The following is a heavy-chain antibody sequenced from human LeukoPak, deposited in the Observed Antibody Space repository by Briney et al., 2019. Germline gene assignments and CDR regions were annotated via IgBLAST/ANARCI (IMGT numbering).Heavy chain of an antibody. CDR3: ARFMAIVSYFDY. CDR1: GGSISSYY. D-gene: IGHD3-16*02. V-gene: IGHV4-59*01. CDR2: IYYSGST. J-gene: IGHJ4*02. Sequence: PSETLSLTCTVSGGSISSYYWSWIRQPPGKGLEWIGYIYYSGSTNYNPPLKSRVTISVDTSKNQFSLKLSSVTAADTAVYYCARFMAIVSYFDYWGQGTLVTVSS.